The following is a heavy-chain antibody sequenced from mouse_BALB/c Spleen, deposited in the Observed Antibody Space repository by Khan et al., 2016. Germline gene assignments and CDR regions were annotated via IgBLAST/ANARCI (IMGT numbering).Heavy chain of an antibody. D-gene: IGHD2-3*01. CDR2: INPGSGGT. CDR3: ARYDGNYYAMDY. CDR1: GYAFTNYL. Sequence: QVQLQQSGAELVRPGTSVKVSCKASGYAFTNYLIEWVKQRPGQGLEWIGVINPGSGGTNYNEKFKGKATLTADKSSSTAYMQLSSLTSDDSAVYFCARYDGNYYAMDYWGQGTSVTVSS. V-gene: IGHV1-54*01. J-gene: IGHJ4*01.